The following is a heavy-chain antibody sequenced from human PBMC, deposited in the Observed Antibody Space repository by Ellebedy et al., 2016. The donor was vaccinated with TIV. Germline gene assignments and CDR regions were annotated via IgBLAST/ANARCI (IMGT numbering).Heavy chain of an antibody. D-gene: IGHD3-22*01. Sequence: GESLKISXKGSGYSFTSYWIGWVRQMPGKGLEWMGIIYPGDSDTKYSPSFQGQVTISADKSISTAYLQWSSLKASDTAIYYCARYYYDSSGHTYDAFDIWGQGTMVTVSS. CDR2: IYPGDSDT. J-gene: IGHJ3*02. CDR1: GYSFTSYW. V-gene: IGHV5-51*01. CDR3: ARYYYDSSGHTYDAFDI.